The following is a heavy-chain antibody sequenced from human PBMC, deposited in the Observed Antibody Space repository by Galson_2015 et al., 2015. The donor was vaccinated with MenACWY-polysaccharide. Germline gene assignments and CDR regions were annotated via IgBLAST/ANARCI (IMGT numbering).Heavy chain of an antibody. J-gene: IGHJ4*02. CDR2: INPNSGGT. D-gene: IGHD6-19*01. V-gene: IGHV1-2*06. CDR3: ARDLGHITVAGIFFDY. Sequence: SVKVSCKASGYTFTDYFLHWVRQAPGQGLEWMGRINPNSGGTNYAQRFQGRVTMTRDTSITTAYMELTSLRSDDTAVYYCARDLGHITVAGIFFDYWGQGILVTVSS. CDR1: GYTFTDYF.